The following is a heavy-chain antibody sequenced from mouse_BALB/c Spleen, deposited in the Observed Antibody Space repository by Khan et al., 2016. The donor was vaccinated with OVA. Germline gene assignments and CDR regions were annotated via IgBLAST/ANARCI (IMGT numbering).Heavy chain of an antibody. V-gene: IGHV3-8*02. CDR3: ARSTYRYGFAY. CDR2: MIYSGNT. Sequence: VQLKESGPSLVKPSQTLSPTCSVTGDSITSGYWSWIRKFPGNKLEYMGYMIYSGNTYYNHPLKSRISITRHTSKNQYYLQLNSVTTEDTATYYYARSTYRYGFAYWGQGTLVTVSA. CDR1: GDSITSGY. D-gene: IGHD2-14*01. J-gene: IGHJ3*01.